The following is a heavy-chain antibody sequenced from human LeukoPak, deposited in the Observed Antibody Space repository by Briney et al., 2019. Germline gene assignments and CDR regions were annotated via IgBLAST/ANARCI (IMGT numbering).Heavy chain of an antibody. J-gene: IGHJ4*02. CDR1: GFTVSNNY. CDR2: IYSGGST. D-gene: IGHD3-10*01. CDR3: ARDSYGSGSYDS. V-gene: IGHV3-53*01. Sequence: QSGGPLRLSCAASGFTVSNNYMSWVRQAPGKGLEWVSVIYSGGSTYYADSVKGRFTISRDNSKNTLYLQMNSLRAEDTAVYYCARDSYGSGSYDSWGQGTLVTVSS.